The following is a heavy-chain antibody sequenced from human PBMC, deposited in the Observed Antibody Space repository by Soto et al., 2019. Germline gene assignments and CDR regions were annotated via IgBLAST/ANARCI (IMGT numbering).Heavy chain of an antibody. CDR2: INSDGSST. CDR1: GFTFSSYW. D-gene: IGHD3-3*01. CDR3: ARAGDSDYYYYGMDV. Sequence: GGSLRLSCAASGFTFSSYWMHWVRQAPGKGLVWVSRINSDGSSTSYADSVKGRFTISRDNAKNTLYLQMNSPRAEDTAVYYCARAGDSDYYYYGMDVWGQGTTVTVS. J-gene: IGHJ6*02. V-gene: IGHV3-74*01.